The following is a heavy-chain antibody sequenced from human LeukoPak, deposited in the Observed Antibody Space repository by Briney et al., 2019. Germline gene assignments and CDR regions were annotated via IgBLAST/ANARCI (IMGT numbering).Heavy chain of an antibody. J-gene: IGHJ4*02. CDR3: ARDWNYWVPFDY. CDR1: GYTFTSYG. Sequence: ASVKVSCKASGYTFTSYGISWVRQAPGQGLECMGWISAYNGNTNYAQKLQGRVTMTTDTSTSTAYMELRSLRSDDTAVYYCARDWNYWVPFDYWGQGTLVTVSS. CDR2: ISAYNGNT. D-gene: IGHD1-7*01. V-gene: IGHV1-18*01.